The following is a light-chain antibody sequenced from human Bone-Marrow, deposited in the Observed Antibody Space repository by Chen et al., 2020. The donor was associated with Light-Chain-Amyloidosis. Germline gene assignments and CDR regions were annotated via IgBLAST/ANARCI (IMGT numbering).Light chain of an antibody. J-gene: IGLJ2*01. CDR2: RDT. V-gene: IGLV3-25*03. CDR3: QSADSSGTYEVI. CDR1: DLPTKY. Sequence: SYALTPPPSVSVSPVQTASITCSGDDLPTKYAYWYQQKPGQAPVLVIHRDTERPSGISERFSGSSSGTTATLTISGVQAEDEADYHCQSADSSGTYEVIFGGGTKLTVL.